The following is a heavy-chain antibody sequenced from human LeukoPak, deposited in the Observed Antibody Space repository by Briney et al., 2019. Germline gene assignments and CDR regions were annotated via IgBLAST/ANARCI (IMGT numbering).Heavy chain of an antibody. V-gene: IGHV3-7*04. D-gene: IGHD3-10*01. CDR1: EFTFSGSC. CDR3: ARVLPDGSGLFDY. CDR2: IKQDGSEK. Sequence: PGGSLRLSCAASEFTFSGSCMSWVRQAPGKGLEWVAHIKQDGSEKYYVDALKGQFAISRANGKNSLYLQMNTLRAEDTAVYYCARVLPDGSGLFDYWGQGTLVTVSS. J-gene: IGHJ4*02.